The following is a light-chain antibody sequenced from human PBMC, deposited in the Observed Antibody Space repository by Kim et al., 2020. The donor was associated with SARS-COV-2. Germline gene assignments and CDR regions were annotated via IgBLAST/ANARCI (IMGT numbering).Light chain of an antibody. V-gene: IGLV6-57*01. CDR3: QSYDSSLWV. Sequence: GKTVTIDCTHSSGSIARNYVQWYQQRAGSSPTTVIYEDNQRPAGVPDRFSGSIESSSNTASLPISGLKTEDEGDYSGQSYDSSLWVFGGGTQLTVL. CDR1: SGSIARNY. CDR2: EDN. J-gene: IGLJ3*02.